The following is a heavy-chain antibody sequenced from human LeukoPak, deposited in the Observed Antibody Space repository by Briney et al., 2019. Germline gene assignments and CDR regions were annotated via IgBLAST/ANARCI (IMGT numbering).Heavy chain of an antibody. CDR1: GFTVSRTY. D-gene: IGHD1-1*01. CDR2: IYSGGTT. V-gene: IGHV3-66*01. CDR3: ARDPATGATQFYGGKTYYHYARDV. Sequence: GGSLRLSCAASGFTVSRTYTSWVRQAPGKGLECVSIIYSGGTTYYADSVKGRFTISRDNSKNTVFLQMMGLRAEDTAVYYCARDPATGATQFYGGKTYYHYARDVWGQGTAVIVSS. J-gene: IGHJ6*02.